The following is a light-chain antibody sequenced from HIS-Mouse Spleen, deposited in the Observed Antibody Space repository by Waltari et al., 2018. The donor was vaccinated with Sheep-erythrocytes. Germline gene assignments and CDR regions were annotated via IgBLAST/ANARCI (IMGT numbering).Light chain of an antibody. CDR1: SRDVGSYNL. V-gene: IGLV2-23*01. J-gene: IGLJ3*02. CDR2: EGS. CDR3: CSYAGSSTPWV. Sequence: QSALTQPASVSGSPGQSITISCTGTSRDVGSYNLVPRYQQHPGKAPKLMIYEGSKRPSGVSNRFSGSKSGNTASLTISGLQAEDEADYYCCSYAGSSTPWVFGGGTKLTVL.